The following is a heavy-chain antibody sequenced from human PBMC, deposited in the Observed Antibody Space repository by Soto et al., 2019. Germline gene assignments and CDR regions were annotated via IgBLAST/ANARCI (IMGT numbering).Heavy chain of an antibody. D-gene: IGHD6-19*01. CDR3: ARSVEGHFDY. J-gene: IGHJ4*02. V-gene: IGHV3-48*02. CDR1: GFTFSVYS. Sequence: EVQLVESGGDLVQRGGSLRLSCVASGFTFSVYSMNWVRQAPGKGLEWFSYITSDTKTIKYADSVKGRFTISRDNAKNSVYLQMTSLRDEDTAVYYCARSVEGHFDYWGQGPVVTVSS. CDR2: ITSDTKTI.